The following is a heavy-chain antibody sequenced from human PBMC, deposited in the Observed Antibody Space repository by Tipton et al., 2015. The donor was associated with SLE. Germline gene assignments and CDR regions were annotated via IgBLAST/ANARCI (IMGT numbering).Heavy chain of an antibody. J-gene: IGHJ3*01. D-gene: IGHD3-9*01. V-gene: IGHV4-34*01. CDR1: GGSFSGYY. Sequence: TLSLTCALYGGSFSGYYWSWIRQPPGKGLEWIGEINHSGSTNYNPSLKSRVTISVDTSKNQFSLILRSVTAADTAVYYCASGILTGNAAFDVWGQGTMVTVSP. CDR3: ASGILTGNAAFDV. CDR2: INHSGST.